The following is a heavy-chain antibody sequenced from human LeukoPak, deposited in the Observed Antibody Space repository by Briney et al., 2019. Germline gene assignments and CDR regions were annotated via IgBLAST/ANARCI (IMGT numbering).Heavy chain of an antibody. CDR2: IYYSGST. CDR1: GGSVSSGSFY. V-gene: IGHV4-61*01. J-gene: IGHJ4*02. D-gene: IGHD2-2*01. Sequence: SETLSLTCTVPGGSVSSGSFYWSWIRQPPGKGLEWIGYIYYSGSTNYNPSLKSRVTISVDTSKNQFSLKLSSVTAADTAVYYCARVGGLHQTGYFDYWGQGTLVTISS. CDR3: ARVGGLHQTGYFDY.